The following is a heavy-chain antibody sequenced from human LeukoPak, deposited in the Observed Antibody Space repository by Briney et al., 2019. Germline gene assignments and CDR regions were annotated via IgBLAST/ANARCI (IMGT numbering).Heavy chain of an antibody. D-gene: IGHD3-9*01. CDR3: ATLKDDILTGYYTGDALDI. V-gene: IGHV4-59*01. J-gene: IGHJ3*02. Sequence: PSETLSLTCTVSGGSISSYYWNWIRQPPGKGLEWIGYIYYSGSTNYNPSLKSRVTISVDTSKNQFSLKLSSVTAADTAVYYCATLKDDILTGYYTGDALDIWGQGTMVTVSS. CDR2: IYYSGST. CDR1: GGSISSYY.